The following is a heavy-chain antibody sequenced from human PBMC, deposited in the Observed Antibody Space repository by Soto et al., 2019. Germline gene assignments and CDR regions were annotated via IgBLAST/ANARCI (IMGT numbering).Heavy chain of an antibody. D-gene: IGHD5-12*01. V-gene: IGHV1-3*01. Sequence: QVQLVQSGAEMKKPGASVKLSCKTSGINYNTYAIHWVRQAAGRGLEWMGWNNAGNGDTRYSQKFQGRVTLTRDTSASTVYMDLDSLKSEDTGVYYCARAISGYVTWGQGTLVTVSS. J-gene: IGHJ4*02. CDR3: ARAISGYVT. CDR2: NNAGNGDT. CDR1: GINYNTYA.